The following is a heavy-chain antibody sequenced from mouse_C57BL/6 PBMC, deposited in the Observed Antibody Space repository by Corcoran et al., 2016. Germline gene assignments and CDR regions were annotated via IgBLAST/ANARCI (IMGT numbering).Heavy chain of an antibody. J-gene: IGHJ4*01. Sequence: QVQLKQSGAELVRPGASVKLSCKASGYTFTDYYINWVKQRPGQGLEWIARIYPGSGNTYYNEKFKGKATLTAEKSSSTAYMQLSSLTSEDSAVDFCGKGGYDEEARDYWGQGTAVTVSS. CDR3: GKGGYDEEARDY. V-gene: IGHV1-76*01. CDR2: IYPGSGNT. CDR1: GYTFTDYY. D-gene: IGHD2-2*01.